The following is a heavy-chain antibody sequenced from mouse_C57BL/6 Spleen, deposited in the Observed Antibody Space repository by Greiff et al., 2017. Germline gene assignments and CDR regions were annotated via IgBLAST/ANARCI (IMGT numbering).Heavy chain of an antibody. CDR3: ARWAITTVVAPMDY. CDR1: GYTFTSYW. D-gene: IGHD1-1*01. CDR2: IDPNSGGT. V-gene: IGHV1-72*01. J-gene: IGHJ4*01. Sequence: QVQLKQPGAELVKPGASVKLSCKASGYTFTSYWMHWVKQRPGRGLEWIGRIDPNSGGTKYNEKFKSKATLTVDKPSSTAYMQLSSLTSEDSAVYYCARWAITTVVAPMDYWGQGTSVTVSS.